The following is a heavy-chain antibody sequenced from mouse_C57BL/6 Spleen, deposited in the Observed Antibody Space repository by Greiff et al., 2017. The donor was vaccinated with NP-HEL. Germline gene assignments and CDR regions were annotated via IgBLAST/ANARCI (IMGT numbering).Heavy chain of an antibody. CDR2: IYPRDGST. V-gene: IGHV1-85*01. J-gene: IGHJ3*01. D-gene: IGHD4-1*02. CDR1: GYTFTSYD. CDR3: ASSTGRGCAY. Sequence: VQLQQSGPELVKPGASVKLSCKASGYTFTSYDINWVKQRTGQGLEWIGWIYPRDGSTKYNAKFKGKATLTVDTSSSTAYMELHSLTSEDSAVYVCASSTGRGCAYWGQRTLVTVSA.